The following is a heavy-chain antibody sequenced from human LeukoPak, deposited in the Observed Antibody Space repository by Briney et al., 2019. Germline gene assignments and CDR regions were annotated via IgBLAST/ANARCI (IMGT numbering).Heavy chain of an antibody. V-gene: IGHV1-2*02. D-gene: IGHD4-17*01. J-gene: IGHJ4*02. CDR1: GYTFTGCY. CDR2: INCNSGDT. Sequence: GASVKVSCKASGYTFTGCYMHWMRQAPGQGPEWMGWINCNSGDTIYAQKFQGRVTMTRDTSISTAYMELSRLTYDDTAVYYCARNGEIWGQGTLVTVSS. CDR3: ARNGEI.